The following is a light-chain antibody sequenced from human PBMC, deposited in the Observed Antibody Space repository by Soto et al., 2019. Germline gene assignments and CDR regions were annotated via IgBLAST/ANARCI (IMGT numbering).Light chain of an antibody. CDR2: SNN. Sequence: QSALTQPPPASGTPGQRVTIPCSGSNSNIRTNTVTWSQQLPETAPKPLIYSNNQRPSGVPARFSGSKSGTSASLPISGLQSEDEADYDCAAWDDSLNGYVFGTGTKVTVL. CDR1: NSNIRTNT. CDR3: AAWDDSLNGYV. V-gene: IGLV1-44*01. J-gene: IGLJ1*01.